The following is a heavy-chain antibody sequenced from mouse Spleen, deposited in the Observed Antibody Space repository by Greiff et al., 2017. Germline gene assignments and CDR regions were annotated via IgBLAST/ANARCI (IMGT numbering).Heavy chain of an antibody. J-gene: IGHJ4*01. D-gene: IGHD1-1*01. V-gene: IGHV3-6*01. Sequence: VQLKQSGPGLVKPSQSLSLTCSVTGYSITSGYYWNWIRQFPGNKLEWMGYISYDGSNNYNPSLKNRISITRDTSKNQFFLKLNSVTTEDTATYYCAREGAYYASMDYWGQGTSVTVSS. CDR2: ISYDGSN. CDR3: AREGAYYASMDY. CDR1: GYSITSGYY.